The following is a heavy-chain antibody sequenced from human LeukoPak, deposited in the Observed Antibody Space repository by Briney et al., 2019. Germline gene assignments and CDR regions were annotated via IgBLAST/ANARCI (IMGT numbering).Heavy chain of an antibody. CDR2: INPSGGST. D-gene: IGHD3-22*01. Sequence: GASVKVPCKASGYTFTSYYMHWVRQAPGQGLEWMGIINPSGGSTSYAQKFQGRVTMTRDTSTSTVYMELSSLRSEDTAVYYCARDSSRYYYDSSGYFDYWGQGTLVTVSS. J-gene: IGHJ4*02. V-gene: IGHV1-46*01. CDR3: ARDSSRYYYDSSGYFDY. CDR1: GYTFTSYY.